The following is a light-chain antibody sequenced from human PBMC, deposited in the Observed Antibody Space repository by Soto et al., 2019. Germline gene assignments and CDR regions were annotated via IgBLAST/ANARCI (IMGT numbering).Light chain of an antibody. V-gene: IGKV1-27*01. J-gene: IGKJ2*01. CDR3: QTYNSALYT. CDR2: AAS. CDR1: PGISNY. Sequence: DIQMTQSPSSLSASVGDRVTITCRASPGISNYLAWYQQKPGKPPKVLIYAASTLQSGVPSRFSGRGSGTDFTLTISSLQPEDVASYYCQTYNSALYTFGQGTKLEIK.